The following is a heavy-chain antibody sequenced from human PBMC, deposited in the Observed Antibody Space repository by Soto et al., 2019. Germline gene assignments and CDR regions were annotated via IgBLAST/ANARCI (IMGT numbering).Heavy chain of an antibody. CDR1: GGSISSDVYY. D-gene: IGHD6-13*01. CDR2: INHSGST. V-gene: IGHV4-39*07. CDR3: AREGQYSSSWYEAGWFDP. J-gene: IGHJ5*02. Sequence: PSETLSLTCTVSGGSISSDVYYWSWIRQPPGKGLEWIGEINHSGSTNYTPSLKSRVTISVDTSKNQFSLKLSSVTAADTAVYYCAREGQYSSSWYEAGWFDPWGQGTLVTVSS.